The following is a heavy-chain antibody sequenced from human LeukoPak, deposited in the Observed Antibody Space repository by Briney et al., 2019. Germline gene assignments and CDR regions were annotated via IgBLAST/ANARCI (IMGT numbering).Heavy chain of an antibody. CDR2: IKQDGSEK. CDR3: ARVVYSSSYYYYYYMDV. D-gene: IGHD6-6*01. J-gene: IGHJ6*03. CDR1: RFTFSNYW. Sequence: GGSLRLSCAASRFTFSNYWMSWVRQAPGKGLEWVANIKQDGSEKYYVDSVKGRFTISRDNAKNSLYLQMNSLRAEDTAVYYCARVVYSSSYYYYYYMDVWGKGTTVTVSS. V-gene: IGHV3-7*01.